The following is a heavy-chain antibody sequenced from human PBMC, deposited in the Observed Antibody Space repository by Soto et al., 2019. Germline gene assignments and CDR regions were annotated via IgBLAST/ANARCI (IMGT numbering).Heavy chain of an antibody. CDR2: IYWNDDK. CDR1: GFSLSTSGVG. CDR3: AHRDDILTGPGAFDI. J-gene: IGHJ3*02. D-gene: IGHD3-9*01. V-gene: IGHV2-5*01. Sequence: SGPTLVKPTQPLTLTCTFSGFSLSTSGVGVGWIRQPPGKALEWLALIYWNDDKRYSPSLKSRLTITKDTSKNQVVLTMTNMDPVDTATYYCAHRDDILTGPGAFDIWGQGTMVTVSS.